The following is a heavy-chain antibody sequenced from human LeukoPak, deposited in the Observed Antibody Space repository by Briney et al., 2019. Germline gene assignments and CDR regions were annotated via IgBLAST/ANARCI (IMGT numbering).Heavy chain of an antibody. J-gene: IGHJ4*02. CDR1: GLIFSSYE. Sequence: GSLRLSCAASGLIFSSYEMNWVRQAPGKGLEWVSYISSSGNTIYYADSVKGRFTISRDNAKNSLYLQMNSLRADDTAVYYCARTDYWGQGTLVTVSS. V-gene: IGHV3-48*03. CDR2: ISSSGNTI. CDR3: ARTDY.